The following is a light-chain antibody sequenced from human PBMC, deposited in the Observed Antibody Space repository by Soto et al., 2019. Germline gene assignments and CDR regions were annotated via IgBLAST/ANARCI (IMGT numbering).Light chain of an antibody. CDR2: EVS. V-gene: IGLV2-18*02. J-gene: IGLJ2*01. Sequence: QSALTQPPSVSGSPGQSVTISCTGTSTDFVSYNRVSWYQQPPGTAPKLMIYEVSNRPSGVSNRFSGSKSGNTASLTISGLQAEDEADYYCSSYTDSSTYVVFGGGTQLTVL. CDR1: STDFVSYNR. CDR3: SSYTDSSTYVV.